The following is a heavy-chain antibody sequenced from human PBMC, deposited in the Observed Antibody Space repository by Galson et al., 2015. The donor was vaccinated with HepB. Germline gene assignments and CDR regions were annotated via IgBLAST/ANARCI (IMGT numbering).Heavy chain of an antibody. D-gene: IGHD1-7*01. CDR2: MNPKSGNT. Sequence: SVKVSCKASGYTFSRHDIHWVRQATGQGLEWMGWMNPKSGNTGYSQKFQGRVTMTRNTSIGTAYMELNSLRFEDTAVYYCTRGLGITGTSDPWGQGTLVTV. CDR1: GYTFSRHD. CDR3: TRGLGITGTSDP. V-gene: IGHV1-8*01. J-gene: IGHJ5*02.